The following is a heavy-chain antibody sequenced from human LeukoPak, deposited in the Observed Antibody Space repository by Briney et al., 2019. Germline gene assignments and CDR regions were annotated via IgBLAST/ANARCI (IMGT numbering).Heavy chain of an antibody. Sequence: GGSLRLSCAVSGFTFSSHAMSWVRQAPGKGLEWVSSITISGDNTLYADSVKGRFTISRDNSKNTLYLQMNSLRVEDTAVYYCAKERGYCSSTSCSPFDYWGQGTLVTVSS. V-gene: IGHV3-23*01. CDR3: AKERGYCSSTSCSPFDY. CDR1: GFTFSSHA. CDR2: ITISGDNT. J-gene: IGHJ4*02. D-gene: IGHD2-2*01.